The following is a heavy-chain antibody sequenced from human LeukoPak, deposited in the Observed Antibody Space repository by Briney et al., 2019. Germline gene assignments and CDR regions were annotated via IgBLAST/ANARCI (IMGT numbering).Heavy chain of an antibody. CDR3: ASYDSSGYPSFDY. Sequence: SETLSLTCTVSGGSISSGGYYWSWIRQPPGKGLGGIGYIYHSGSTYYNPSLKSRVTISVDRSKNQFSLKLSSVTAADTAVYYCASYDSSGYPSFDYWGQGTLVTVSS. CDR2: IYHSGST. V-gene: IGHV4-30-2*01. J-gene: IGHJ4*02. D-gene: IGHD3-22*01. CDR1: GGSISSGGYY.